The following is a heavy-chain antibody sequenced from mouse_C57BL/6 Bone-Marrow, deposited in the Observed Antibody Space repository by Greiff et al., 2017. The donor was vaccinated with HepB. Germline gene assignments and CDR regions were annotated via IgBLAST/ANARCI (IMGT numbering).Heavy chain of an antibody. CDR1: GFNIKDDY. CDR3: TTITTVVATPHWYFDV. Sequence: EVKVVESGAELVRPGASVKLSCTASGFNIKDDYMHWVKQRPEQGLEWIGWIDPDNGDIEYASKFQGKATITADTSSNTAYLQLSSLTSEDTAVYYCTTITTVVATPHWYFDVWGTGTTVTVSS. J-gene: IGHJ1*03. CDR2: IDPDNGDI. V-gene: IGHV14-4*01. D-gene: IGHD1-1*01.